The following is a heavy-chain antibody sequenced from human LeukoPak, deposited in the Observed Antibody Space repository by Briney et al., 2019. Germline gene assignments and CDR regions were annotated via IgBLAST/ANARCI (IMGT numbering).Heavy chain of an antibody. V-gene: IGHV1-3*01. D-gene: IGHD5-12*01. CDR2: INAGSGST. CDR1: GYTFSNYA. J-gene: IGHJ4*02. Sequence: ASVKVSCKASGYTFSNYAMHWVRLAPGQRLEWMGWINAGSGSTKYSQKFQVRVTITRDTSATTAYMELSSLRSEDTAVYYCARDPQASGYDYFRFDHWGQGTLVTVSS. CDR3: ARDPQASGYDYFRFDH.